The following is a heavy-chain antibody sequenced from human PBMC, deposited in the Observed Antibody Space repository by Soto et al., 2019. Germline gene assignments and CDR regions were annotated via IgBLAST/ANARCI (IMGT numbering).Heavy chain of an antibody. J-gene: IGHJ4*02. V-gene: IGHV3-11*06. D-gene: IGHD3-3*01. CDR1: GFTFSDYY. Sequence: GGSLRLSXAASGFTFSDYYMSWIRQAPGKGLEWVSYISSSSSYTNYADSVKGRFTISRDNAKNSLYLQMNSLRAEDTAVYYCARRSSGKDYDFWSGYSYYFDYWGQGTLVTVSS. CDR3: ARRSSGKDYDFWSGYSYYFDY. CDR2: ISSSSSYT.